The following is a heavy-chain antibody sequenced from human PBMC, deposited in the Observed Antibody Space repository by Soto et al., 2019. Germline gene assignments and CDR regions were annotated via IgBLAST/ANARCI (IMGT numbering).Heavy chain of an antibody. CDR2: ISSDGTGT. CDR3: ARDTPKMGIDY. CDR1: GFTFSSYW. V-gene: IGHV3-74*01. J-gene: IGHJ4*02. Sequence: EVQLVESGGDLVQPGGSLRLSCAASGFTFSSYWMHWVRQDPGKGLVWISHISSDGTGTSYAGSVQGRFTISRDNAKNKLYLQMSSLRAEDTAMYYCARDTPKMGIDYWGQGTLVTVSS. D-gene: IGHD7-27*01.